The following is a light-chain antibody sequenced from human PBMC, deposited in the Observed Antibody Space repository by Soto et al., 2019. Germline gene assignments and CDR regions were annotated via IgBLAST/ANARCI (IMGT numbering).Light chain of an antibody. J-gene: IGKJ1*01. V-gene: IGKV3-20*01. Sequence: EIVLTQSPGTLSLSPGERATLSCRASQSVSRSYLAWYQQKPGQAPRLLIYGTSSRATDVPDSFSGSGSGRDFNLTLSRLGPEDFALYYCQQDGRSRPRFGQRIKMDIK. CDR3: QQDGRSRPR. CDR2: GTS. CDR1: QSVSRSY.